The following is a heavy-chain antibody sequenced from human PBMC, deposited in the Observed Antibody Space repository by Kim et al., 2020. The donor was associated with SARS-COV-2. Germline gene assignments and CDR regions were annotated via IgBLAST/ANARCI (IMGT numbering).Heavy chain of an antibody. D-gene: IGHD6-19*01. V-gene: IGHV5-51*01. CDR3: ARHGSSGWYFDY. Sequence: RYSPTFQGKVTISADKAISTAYLQWSSRKASDTAMYYCARHGSSGWYFDYWGQGTLVTVPS. J-gene: IGHJ4*02.